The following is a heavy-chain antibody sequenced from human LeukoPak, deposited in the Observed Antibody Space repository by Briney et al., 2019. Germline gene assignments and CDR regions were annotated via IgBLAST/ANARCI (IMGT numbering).Heavy chain of an antibody. Sequence: GSLRLSCTASGFTFNLYARTWVRQAPGKGLEWVSAIGGDGVSTDYADPVKGRFTISRDNSKNTMHLQMNSLRAEDTALYYCARRMGGTPDYWGLGRLGPVSS. D-gene: IGHD1-1*01. CDR2: IGGDGVST. CDR3: ARRMGGTPDY. V-gene: IGHV3-23*01. J-gene: IGHJ4*02. CDR1: GFTFNLYA.